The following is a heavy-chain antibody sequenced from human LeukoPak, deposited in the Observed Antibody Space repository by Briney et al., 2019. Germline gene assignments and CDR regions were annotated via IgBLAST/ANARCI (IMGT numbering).Heavy chain of an antibody. V-gene: IGHV3-21*01. Sequence: GGSLRLSCAASGFTFSSYNMNWVRQAPGKGLEWVSSISSSSFMFYADSMKGRFTISRDNAKRSLYLQMNSLRAEDTAVYYCARDPPPRGTAMVTGGDYWGQGTLVTVSS. CDR3: ARDPPPRGTAMVTGGDY. CDR2: ISSSSFM. J-gene: IGHJ4*02. D-gene: IGHD5-18*01. CDR1: GFTFSSYN.